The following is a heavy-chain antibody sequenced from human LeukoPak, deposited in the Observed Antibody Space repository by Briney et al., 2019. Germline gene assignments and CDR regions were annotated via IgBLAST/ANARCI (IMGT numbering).Heavy chain of an antibody. D-gene: IGHD2-2*02. Sequence: SETLSLTCAVYGGSFSGYYWSWIRQPPGKGLEWIGEINHSRSTNYNPSLKSRVTISVDTSKNQFSLKLSSVTAADTAVYYCARGRGRYCSSTSCYTFDYWGQGTLVTVSS. CDR3: ARGRGRYCSSTSCYTFDY. J-gene: IGHJ4*02. CDR1: GGSFSGYY. V-gene: IGHV4-34*01. CDR2: INHSRST.